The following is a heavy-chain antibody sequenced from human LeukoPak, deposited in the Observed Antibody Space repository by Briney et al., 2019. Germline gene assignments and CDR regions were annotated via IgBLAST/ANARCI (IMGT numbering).Heavy chain of an antibody. CDR3: ARRGYSGYDYYYFDY. V-gene: IGHV5-51*01. CDR2: IYPGDSDT. Sequence: GESLKISCKGSGYSFTSYWIGWVRQMPGKGLEWMGIIYPGDSDTRYSPSFQGQVTISADKSVSTAYLQWSSLKASDTAMYYCARRGYSGYDYYYFDYWGQGTLVTVSS. D-gene: IGHD5-12*01. J-gene: IGHJ4*02. CDR1: GYSFTSYW.